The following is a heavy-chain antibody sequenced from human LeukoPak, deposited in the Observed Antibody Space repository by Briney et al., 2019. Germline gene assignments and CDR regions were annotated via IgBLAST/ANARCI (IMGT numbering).Heavy chain of an antibody. J-gene: IGHJ6*02. Sequence: PSETLSLTCTVSGGSISSDYWSWIRQPPGKGLEWIGYIYYSGSTNYNPSLKSRVTISVDTSKNQFSLKLSSVTAADTAVYYCARHTTRLRYFDWPPSGPDYYHGMDVGSRGTTVTVSS. CDR3: ARHTTRLRYFDWPPSGPDYYHGMDV. CDR2: IYYSGST. CDR1: GGSISSDY. D-gene: IGHD3-9*01. V-gene: IGHV4-59*08.